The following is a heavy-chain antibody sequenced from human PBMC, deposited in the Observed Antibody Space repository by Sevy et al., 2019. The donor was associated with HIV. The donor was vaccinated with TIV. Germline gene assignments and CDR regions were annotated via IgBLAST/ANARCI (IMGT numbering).Heavy chain of an antibody. V-gene: IGHV4-31*03. Sequence: SETLSLTCTVSGGSISSGGYYWSWIRQHPGKGLEWIGYIYYSGSTYYNPSLKSRVTISVDTSKNQFSLKLGSVTAADTAGYYCARYDKGLLTFDYWGQGTLVTVSS. CDR1: GGSISSGGYY. D-gene: IGHD2-8*01. J-gene: IGHJ4*02. CDR3: ARYDKGLLTFDY. CDR2: IYYSGST.